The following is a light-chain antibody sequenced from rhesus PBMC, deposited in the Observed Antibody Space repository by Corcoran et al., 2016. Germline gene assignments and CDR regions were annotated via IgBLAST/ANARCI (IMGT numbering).Light chain of an antibody. CDR3: QQYNHFPFT. CDR1: QDINNY. J-gene: IGKJ3*01. CDR2: YAT. Sequence: DVQMTQSPSSLSASVGDRVTITCRASQDINNYLSWFQQQPGKAPKPLSYYATTLKTGVSSRVSGKRSGTDYILTISSLQPEDIATYFCQQYNHFPFTFGPGTKLEIK. V-gene: IGKV1-66*01.